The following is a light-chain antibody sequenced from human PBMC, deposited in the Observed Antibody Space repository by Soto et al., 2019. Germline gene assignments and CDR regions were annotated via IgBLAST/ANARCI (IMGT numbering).Light chain of an antibody. CDR3: QQYDIWPPT. V-gene: IGKV3-15*01. CDR1: HSISSGY. CDR2: GAS. J-gene: IGKJ1*01. Sequence: EIVLTQSPGTLSLSPGERATLSCRASHSISSGYLGWYQQKPGQAPRLLFNGASTRATGIPARFTGSGSGTEFILTISSLQSEDFAVYYCQQYDIWPPTFGQGTKVDIK.